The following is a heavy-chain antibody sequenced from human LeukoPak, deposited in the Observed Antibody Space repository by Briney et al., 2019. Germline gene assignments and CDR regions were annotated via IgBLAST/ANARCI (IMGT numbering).Heavy chain of an antibody. D-gene: IGHD4-23*01. V-gene: IGHV3-30*02. J-gene: IGHJ6*03. CDR2: IRYDGSKE. Sequence: GGSLRLSCAASGFTFSSHGMHWVRQAPGKGLEWVTFIRYDGSKEYYADSVKGRFTISRDNSNNTLYLQMNSLRAEDTAVYYCAKDYTVLTPYCYYMDVWGKGTTVTVSS. CDR1: GFTFSSHG. CDR3: AKDYTVLTPYCYYMDV.